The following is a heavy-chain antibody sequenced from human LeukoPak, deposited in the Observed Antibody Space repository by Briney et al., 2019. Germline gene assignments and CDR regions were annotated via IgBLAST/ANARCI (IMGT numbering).Heavy chain of an antibody. CDR3: ARVVGGYDPYFDY. CDR2: ISSSCSTI. D-gene: IGHD5-12*01. V-gene: IGHV3-11*01. J-gene: IGHJ4*02. CDR1: GFTFSDYY. Sequence: GGSLRLSCAASGFTFSDYYMSWIRQAPGKGLEWVSCISSSCSTIYYADSVKGRFTISRDNAKNSLYLQMNSLRAEDTAVYYCARVVGGYDPYFDYWGQGTLVTVSS.